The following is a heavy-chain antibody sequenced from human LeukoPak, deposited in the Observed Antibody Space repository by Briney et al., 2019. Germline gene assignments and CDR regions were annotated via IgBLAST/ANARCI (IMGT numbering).Heavy chain of an antibody. D-gene: IGHD2/OR15-2a*01. CDR1: GFTFSSYV. J-gene: IGHJ5*02. Sequence: VWSLRLSCAASGFTFSSYVMQGVRQAPGKGLEGVAVISYDGSNKYSADSVKGRLTISRDNSQNTLYLQMNILRAEDTAVYYCEKDEILTPRGQGTLVTVSS. CDR2: ISYDGSNK. CDR3: EKDEILTP. V-gene: IGHV3-30*18.